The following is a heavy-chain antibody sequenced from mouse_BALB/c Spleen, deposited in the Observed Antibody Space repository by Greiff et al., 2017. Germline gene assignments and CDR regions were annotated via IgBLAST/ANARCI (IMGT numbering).Heavy chain of an antibody. CDR3: TRLLWAMDY. V-gene: IGHV1S22*01. Sequence: LQQPGSELVRPGASVKLSCKASGYTFTSYWMHWVKQRPGQGLEWIGNIYPGSGSTNYDEKFKSKATLTVDTSSSTAYMQLSSLTSEDSAVYCCTRLLWAMDYWGQGTSVTVSS. CDR2: IYPGSGST. CDR1: GYTFTSYW. J-gene: IGHJ4*01. D-gene: IGHD1-1*02.